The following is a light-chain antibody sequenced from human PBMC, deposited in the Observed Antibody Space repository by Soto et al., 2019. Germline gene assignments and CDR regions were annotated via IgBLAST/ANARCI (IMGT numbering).Light chain of an antibody. Sequence: QSVLTQPPSVSGAPGQRVTISCTGSSSNIGAGYDVHWYQHLPGTAPKLLIYGNNNRPSGVPDRFSGSKSGTSASLAITGLQAEDEADYYYQSYDTNLSAWVFGGGTQLTVL. CDR1: SSNIGAGYD. CDR3: QSYDTNLSAWV. CDR2: GNN. J-gene: IGLJ3*02. V-gene: IGLV1-40*01.